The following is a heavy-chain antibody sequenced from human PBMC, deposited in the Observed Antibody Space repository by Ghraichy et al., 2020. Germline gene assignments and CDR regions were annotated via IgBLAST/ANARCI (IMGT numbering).Heavy chain of an antibody. CDR3: AKDVPTYYYDRSGFSVFDY. V-gene: IGHV3-23*01. D-gene: IGHD3-22*01. CDR1: GFTFSNYA. CDR2: ISGGGGDT. J-gene: IGHJ4*02. Sequence: GGSLRLSCAASGFTFSNYAMTWVRQAPGKGLEWVSGISGGGGDTYYADSVKGRFTISRDNSKNTLYLQMNTLRAEDTALYYCAKDVPTYYYDRSGFSVFDYWGQGTLVTVSS.